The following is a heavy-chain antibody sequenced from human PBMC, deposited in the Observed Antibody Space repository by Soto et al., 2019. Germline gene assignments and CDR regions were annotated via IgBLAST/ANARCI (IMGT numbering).Heavy chain of an antibody. V-gene: IGHV3-23*01. J-gene: IGHJ6*03. CDR3: AKAVEGYYSSTSCLYYYYYYMDV. CDR2: ISGSGGST. CDR1: GFTFSSYA. D-gene: IGHD2-2*01. Sequence: EVQLLESGGGLVQPGGSLRLSCAASGFTFSSYAMSWVRQAPGEGLEWVSAISGSGGSTYYADSVKGRFTISRDNSKNTLDLQMNSLRAEDAAVYYYAKAVEGYYSSTSCLYYYYYYMDVWGKGTTDTVSS.